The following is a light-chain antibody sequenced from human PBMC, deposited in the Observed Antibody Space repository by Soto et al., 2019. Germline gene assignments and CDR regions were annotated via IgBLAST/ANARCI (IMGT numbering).Light chain of an antibody. V-gene: IGKV1-6*01. Sequence: IQMSLSPSTLPASVGDRVTITCRASQSIDRWLAWYQQRPGKAPKLLIYATSSLQSGVPSRFSGSGSGRDFALTISSLQPEDFATYYCLQDYNYPRTFGQGTKVDI. CDR1: QSIDRW. J-gene: IGKJ1*01. CDR2: ATS. CDR3: LQDYNYPRT.